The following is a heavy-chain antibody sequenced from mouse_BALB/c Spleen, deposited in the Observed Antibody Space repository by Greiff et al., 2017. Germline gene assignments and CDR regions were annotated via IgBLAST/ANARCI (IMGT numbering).Heavy chain of an antibody. CDR1: GFNIKDYY. D-gene: IGHD2-3*01. J-gene: IGHJ4*01. CDR2: IDPENGNT. CDR3: ARDDPAMDY. Sequence: VQLQQSGAELVRPGASVKLSCKASGFNIKDYYMHWVKQRPEQGLEWIGWIDPENGNTIYDPKFQGKASITADTSSNTAYLQLSSLTSEDTAVYYCARDDPAMDYWGQGTTVTVSS. V-gene: IGHV14-1*02.